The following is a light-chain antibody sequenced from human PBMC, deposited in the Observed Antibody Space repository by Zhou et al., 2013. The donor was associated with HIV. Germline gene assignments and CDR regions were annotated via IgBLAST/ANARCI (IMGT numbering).Light chain of an antibody. CDR1: QSVSFRN. V-gene: IGKV3-20*01. Sequence: QSPGTLSLSPGESATLSCRASQSVSFRNLAWYQQKPGQAPRLLIYGASSRATGIPDRFSGSGSGTDFTLTISRLEPEDFAVYYCQEYGSSPSITFGQGTRLEIK. CDR2: GAS. CDR3: QEYGSSPSIT. J-gene: IGKJ5*01.